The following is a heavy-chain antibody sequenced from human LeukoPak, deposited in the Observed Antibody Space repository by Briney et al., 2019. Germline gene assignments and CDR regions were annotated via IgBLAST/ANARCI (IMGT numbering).Heavy chain of an antibody. Sequence: GASVKVSCKASGYTFTSYYIHWVRQAPGQGLEWMGWINPNSGGTNYAQKFQGRVTMTRDTSISTAYMELSRLRSDDTAVYYCARVRSTGILTGYSNWGQGTLVTVSS. V-gene: IGHV1-2*02. CDR1: GYTFTSYY. CDR3: ARVRSTGILTGYSN. D-gene: IGHD3-9*01. CDR2: INPNSGGT. J-gene: IGHJ4*02.